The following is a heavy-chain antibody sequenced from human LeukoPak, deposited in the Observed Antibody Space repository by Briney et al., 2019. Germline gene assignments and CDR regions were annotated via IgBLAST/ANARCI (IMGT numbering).Heavy chain of an antibody. Sequence: GGSLRLSCAASGFTFSSYAMSWVRQAPGKGLEWVSAISGSGGSTYYADSVKGRFTISRDNSKNTLYLQMNSLRAEDTAVYYCARDGPLTTVTTVLRYYGMDVWGQGTTVTVSS. D-gene: IGHD4-17*01. V-gene: IGHV3-23*01. CDR1: GFTFSSYA. J-gene: IGHJ6*02. CDR2: ISGSGGST. CDR3: ARDGPLTTVTTVLRYYGMDV.